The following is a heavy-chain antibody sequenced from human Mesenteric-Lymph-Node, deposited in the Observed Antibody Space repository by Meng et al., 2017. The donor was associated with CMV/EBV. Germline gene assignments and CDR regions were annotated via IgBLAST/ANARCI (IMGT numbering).Heavy chain of an antibody. CDR3: AKGGGIVTAGYYFDS. D-gene: IGHD6-13*01. J-gene: IGHJ4*02. CDR2: IRYDGSNK. V-gene: IGHV3-30*02. Sequence: GESLTISCAASGFTFSSYGMHWVRQAPGKGLEWVAFIRYDGSNKYYGYSVKGRFTISRDSSKKSAYPQMDSLRAEDTALYYCAKGGGIVTAGYYFDSWGQGTLVTVSS. CDR1: GFTFSSYG.